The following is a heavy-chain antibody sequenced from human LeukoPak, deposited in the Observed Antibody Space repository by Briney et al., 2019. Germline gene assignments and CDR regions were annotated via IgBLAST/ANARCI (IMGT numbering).Heavy chain of an antibody. CDR1: GFTFSDYY. CDR3: TKDFSSGYYQDY. CDR2: ITGSGGST. J-gene: IGHJ4*02. D-gene: IGHD3-22*01. V-gene: IGHV3-23*01. Sequence: GGSLRPSCAASGFTFSDYYMSWIRQAPGKGLEWVSGITGSGGSTYYADSVKGRFTISRDNSKNTLYLQMNSLRAEDTAVYYCTKDFSSGYYQDYWGQGTLVTVSS.